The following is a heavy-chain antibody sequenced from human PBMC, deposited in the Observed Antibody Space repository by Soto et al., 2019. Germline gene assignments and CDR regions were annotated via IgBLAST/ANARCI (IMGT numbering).Heavy chain of an antibody. V-gene: IGHV3-21*01. J-gene: IGHJ6*02. CDR3: AHIGLYSSGWPGGMDV. D-gene: IGHD6-19*01. CDR2: ISSSSSYI. CDR1: GFTFSSYS. Sequence: EVQLVESGGGLVKPGGSLRLSCAASGFTFSSYSMNWVRQAPGKGLEWVSSISSSSSYIYYADSVKGRFTISRDNAKNSLYLQMNSLRAEDTAVYSCAHIGLYSSGWPGGMDVWGQGTTVTVSS.